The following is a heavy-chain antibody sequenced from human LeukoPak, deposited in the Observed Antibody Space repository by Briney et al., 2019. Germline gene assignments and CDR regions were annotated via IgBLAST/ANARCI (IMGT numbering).Heavy chain of an antibody. V-gene: IGHV3-23*01. CDR2: ISGSGVST. J-gene: IGHJ5*02. Sequence: GGSLRLACAASGFRFSSYAMSWVRQAPGKGLEWVSAISGSGVSTYYADSVKGRFTVSRDNSKNTLYLQMNSLRAEDTAVYYCARDVLYYYGSGSSSNWFDPWGQGTLVTVSS. CDR3: ARDVLYYYGSGSSSNWFDP. D-gene: IGHD3-10*01. CDR1: GFRFSSYA.